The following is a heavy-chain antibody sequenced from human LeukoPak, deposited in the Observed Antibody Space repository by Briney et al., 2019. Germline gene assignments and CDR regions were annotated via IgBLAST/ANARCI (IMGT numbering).Heavy chain of an antibody. CDR2: ISNNGGYT. V-gene: IGHV3-23*01. Sequence: GGSLSLSCAASGFTFSSSAMSWVRQAPGKGLEWVSAISNNGGYTYYADSVQGRFTISRGNSKSTLCLQMNSLRAEDTAVYYCAKQLGYCSDGSCYFPYWGQGTLVTVSS. D-gene: IGHD2-15*01. CDR1: GFTFSSSA. CDR3: AKQLGYCSDGSCYFPY. J-gene: IGHJ4*02.